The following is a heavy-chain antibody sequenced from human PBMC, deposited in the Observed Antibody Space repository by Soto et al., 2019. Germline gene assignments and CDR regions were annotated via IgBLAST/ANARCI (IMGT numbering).Heavy chain of an antibody. CDR2: IIPIFGTA. D-gene: IGHD2-15*01. CDR1: VGTFSSYA. Sequence: ASVKVSCKASVGTFSSYAISWVRQAPGQGLEWMGGIIPIFGTANYAQKFQGRVTITADESTSTAYMELSSLRSEDTAVYYCARDRLDCSGGSCYLGWFDPWGQGTLVTVSS. CDR3: ARDRLDCSGGSCYLGWFDP. J-gene: IGHJ5*02. V-gene: IGHV1-69*13.